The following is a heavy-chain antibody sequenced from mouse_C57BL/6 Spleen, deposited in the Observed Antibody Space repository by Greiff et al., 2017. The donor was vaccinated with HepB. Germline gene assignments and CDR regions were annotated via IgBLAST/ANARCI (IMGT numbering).Heavy chain of an antibody. J-gene: IGHJ4*01. CDR3: ARRWDYAMDY. D-gene: IGHD1-1*02. CDR1: GYTFTSYW. CDR2: IDPSDSYT. Sequence: QVQLQQPGAELVRPGTSVKLSCKASGYTFTSYWMHWVKQRPGQGLEWIGVIDPSDSYTNYNQKFKGKATLTVDTSSSTAYMQLSSLTSEDSAVYYCARRWDYAMDYWGPGPSVTVAS. V-gene: IGHV1-59*01.